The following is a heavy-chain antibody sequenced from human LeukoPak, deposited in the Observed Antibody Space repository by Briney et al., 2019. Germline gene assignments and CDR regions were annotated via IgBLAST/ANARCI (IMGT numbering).Heavy chain of an antibody. Sequence: SETLSLTCTVSGGSISSSSYYWGWIRQPSGKGLEWIGSIYYSGSTYYNPSLKSRVTISVDTSKNQFSLKLSSVTAADTAVYYCARPDDYGDYDAFDIWGQGTMVTVSS. V-gene: IGHV4-39*01. D-gene: IGHD4-17*01. CDR2: IYYSGST. CDR1: GGSISSSSYY. J-gene: IGHJ3*02. CDR3: ARPDDYGDYDAFDI.